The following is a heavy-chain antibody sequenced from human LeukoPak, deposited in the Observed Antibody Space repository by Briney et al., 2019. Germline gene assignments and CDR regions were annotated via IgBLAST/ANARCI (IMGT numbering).Heavy chain of an antibody. D-gene: IGHD5-18*01. V-gene: IGHV3-74*01. CDR3: ACLQLWSRYYYYYMDV. Sequence: GGSLRLSCAASGFTFSSYRMHWVRQAPGKGLVWVSRINSDGSSTSYADSVKGRFTISRDNAKNTLYLQMNSLRAEDTAVYYCACLQLWSRYYYYYMDVWGKGTTVTVSS. J-gene: IGHJ6*03. CDR1: GFTFSSYR. CDR2: INSDGSST.